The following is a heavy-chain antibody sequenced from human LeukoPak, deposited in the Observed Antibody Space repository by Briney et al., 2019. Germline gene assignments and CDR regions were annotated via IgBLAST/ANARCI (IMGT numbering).Heavy chain of an antibody. Sequence: GGSLRLSRAASGFTFDNYGMNWVRQIPGKGLEWVSGINWNGVSTSYADSVKGRFTISRDNAKNSLYLQMSSLRAEDTALYYCARDKALVAGAFDIWGQGTMVTVSS. CDR3: ARDKALVAGAFDI. CDR2: INWNGVST. J-gene: IGHJ3*02. D-gene: IGHD2-15*01. CDR1: GFTFDNYG. V-gene: IGHV3-20*04.